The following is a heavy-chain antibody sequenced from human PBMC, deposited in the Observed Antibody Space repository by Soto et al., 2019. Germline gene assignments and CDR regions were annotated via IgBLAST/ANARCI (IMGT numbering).Heavy chain of an antibody. V-gene: IGHV3-30*18. CDR2: ISYDGSNK. CDR3: AKVTQLVPLVGPDY. CDR1: GFTFSSYG. J-gene: IGHJ4*02. Sequence: QVQLVESGGGVVQPGRSLRLSCAASGFTFSSYGMHWVRQAPDKGLEWVAVISYDGSNKYYADSVKGRFTISRDNSKNTLYLQMNSLRAEDTAVYYCAKVTQLVPLVGPDYWGQGTLVTVSS. D-gene: IGHD2-2*01.